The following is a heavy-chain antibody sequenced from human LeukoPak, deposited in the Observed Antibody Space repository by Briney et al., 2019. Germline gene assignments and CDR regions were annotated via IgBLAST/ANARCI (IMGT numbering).Heavy chain of an antibody. Sequence: ASVKVSCKASGGTFSSYAISWVRQAPGQGLEWMGGIIPIFGTANYAQKFQGRVTITADESTSTAYMELSSLRSEDTAVYYCARTPFGYDSSGYTSFDYWGQGTLVTVSS. V-gene: IGHV1-69*13. D-gene: IGHD3-22*01. J-gene: IGHJ4*02. CDR1: GGTFSSYA. CDR2: IIPIFGTA. CDR3: ARTPFGYDSSGYTSFDY.